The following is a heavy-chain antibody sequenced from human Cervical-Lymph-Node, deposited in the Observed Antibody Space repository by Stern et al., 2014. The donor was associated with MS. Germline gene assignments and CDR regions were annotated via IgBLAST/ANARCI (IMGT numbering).Heavy chain of an antibody. D-gene: IGHD3-22*01. Sequence: VQLVESGGGVVQPGRSLRLSWAASGFTFSSHAIHWVRQAPGKGLEWVAVIWADGNNKYYVDSVKGRFTICRDNSQNAVYLQMNSLRAEDTAVYYCARDRDTSAYYWGYDAFDFWGQGTMVTVSS. CDR2: IWADGNNK. CDR3: ARDRDTSAYYWGYDAFDF. J-gene: IGHJ3*01. CDR1: GFTFSSHA. V-gene: IGHV3-33*01.